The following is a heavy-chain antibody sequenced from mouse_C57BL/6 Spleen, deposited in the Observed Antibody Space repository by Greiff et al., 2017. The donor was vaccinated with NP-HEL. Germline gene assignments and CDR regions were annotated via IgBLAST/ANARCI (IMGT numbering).Heavy chain of an antibody. J-gene: IGHJ4*01. Sequence: DVKLVESEGGLVQPGSSMKLSCTASGFTFSDYYMAWVRQVPEKGLEWVANINYDGSSTYYLDSLKSRFIISRDNAKNILYLQMSSLKSEDTATYYCARGDGPYAMDYWGQGTSVTVSS. CDR3: ARGDGPYAMDY. CDR1: GFTFSDYY. CDR2: INYDGSST. V-gene: IGHV5-16*01. D-gene: IGHD2-3*01.